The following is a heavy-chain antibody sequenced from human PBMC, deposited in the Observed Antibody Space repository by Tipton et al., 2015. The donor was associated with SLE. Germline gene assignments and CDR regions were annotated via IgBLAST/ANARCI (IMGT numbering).Heavy chain of an antibody. D-gene: IGHD6-13*01. CDR2: IRYDGSNK. CDR3: AKDRVGGREQLVDY. Sequence: SLRLSCAASGFTFSSYGMHWVRQAPGKGLVWVAFIRYDGSNKYYADSVKGRFTISRDNSKNTLYLQMNSLRAEDTAVYYCAKDRVGGREQLVDYWGQGTLVTVSP. CDR1: GFTFSSYG. J-gene: IGHJ4*02. V-gene: IGHV3-30*02.